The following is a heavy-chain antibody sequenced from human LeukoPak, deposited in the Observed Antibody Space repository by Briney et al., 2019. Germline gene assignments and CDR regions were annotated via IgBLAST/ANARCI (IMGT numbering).Heavy chain of an antibody. D-gene: IGHD1-26*01. V-gene: IGHV3-30-3*02. J-gene: IGHJ4*02. CDR3: AKSGGIVGDY. CDR2: ISYDGSNK. Sequence: GGSLRLSCAASGFTFSSYAMHWVRQAPGKGLEWVAVISYDGSNKYYADSVKGRFTISRDNSKNTLYLQMNSLRAEDTAVYYCAKSGGIVGDYWGQGTLVTVSS. CDR1: GFTFSSYA.